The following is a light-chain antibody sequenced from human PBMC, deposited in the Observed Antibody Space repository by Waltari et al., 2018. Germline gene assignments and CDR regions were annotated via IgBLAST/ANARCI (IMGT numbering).Light chain of an antibody. CDR3: QQRSSWFN. CDR1: QSVDTY. J-gene: IGKJ4*01. Sequence: EIVLTQSPGTLSLSPGESATLSCRASQSVDTYLAWYQKKPGQAPRLLIYDASNRATGIPARFSGSGYETEFPLPISSLEPEDFSVYYCQQRSSWFNFGRRTKVEV. CDR2: DAS. V-gene: IGKV3-11*01.